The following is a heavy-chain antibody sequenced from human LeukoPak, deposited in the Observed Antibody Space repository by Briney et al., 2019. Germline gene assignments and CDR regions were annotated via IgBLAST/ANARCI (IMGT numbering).Heavy chain of an antibody. D-gene: IGHD3-3*01. Sequence: PSETLSLTCTVSGGSISSYYWSWIRQPPGKGLEWIGYIYYSGSINYNPSLKSRVTISVDTSKNQFSLKLSSVTAADTAVYYCARRNDFWSTPDAFDIWGQGTMATVSS. CDR2: IYYSGSI. J-gene: IGHJ3*02. V-gene: IGHV4-59*08. CDR1: GGSISSYY. CDR3: ARRNDFWSTPDAFDI.